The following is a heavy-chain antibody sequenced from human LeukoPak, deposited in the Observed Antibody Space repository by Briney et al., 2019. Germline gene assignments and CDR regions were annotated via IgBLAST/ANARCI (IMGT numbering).Heavy chain of an antibody. CDR2: VNNDGSST. CDR3: AKGGLRVTDY. J-gene: IGHJ4*02. CDR1: GFIFSNYW. Sequence: GGSLRLSCAASGFIFSNYWMHWVRQAPGKGLVWVSRVNNDGSSTTYADSVKGRFTISRDDAKNTLYLQMNSLRAEDTAVYYCAKGGLRVTDYWGQGTLVTVSS. D-gene: IGHD5/OR15-5a*01. V-gene: IGHV3-74*03.